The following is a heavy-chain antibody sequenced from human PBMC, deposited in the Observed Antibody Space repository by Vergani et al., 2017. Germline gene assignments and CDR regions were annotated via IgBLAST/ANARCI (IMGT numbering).Heavy chain of an antibody. J-gene: IGHJ4*02. CDR3: GRGSDNYN. V-gene: IGHV3-23*01. D-gene: IGHD5-24*01. Sequence: EVQLLESGGGLVQPGGSLRLSCAASGFTFSSYAMSWVRQAPGKGLEWVSVISGSGVSTYYADSVKGRFTISRDNSKNTLFLQMNSLRAEDTAIYYCGRGSDNYNWGQGTLVTVSS. CDR2: ISGSGVST. CDR1: GFTFSSYA.